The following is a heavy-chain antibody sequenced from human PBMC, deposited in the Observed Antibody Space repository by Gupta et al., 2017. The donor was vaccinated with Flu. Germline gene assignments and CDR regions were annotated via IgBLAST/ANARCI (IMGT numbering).Heavy chain of an antibody. CDR2: ISGSGGST. Sequence: GLEWVSAISGSGGSTYYADSVKGRFTISRDNSKNTLYLQMNSLRAEDTAVYYCAKDYDAYYYDSSGEYYFDYWGQGTLVTVSS. D-gene: IGHD3-22*01. V-gene: IGHV3-23*01. J-gene: IGHJ4*02. CDR3: AKDYDAYYYDSSGEYYFDY.